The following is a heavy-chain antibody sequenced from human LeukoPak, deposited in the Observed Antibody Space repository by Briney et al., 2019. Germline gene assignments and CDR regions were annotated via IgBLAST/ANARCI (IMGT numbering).Heavy chain of an antibody. V-gene: IGHV4-38-2*02. D-gene: IGHD1-1*01. CDR2: IYHSGST. CDR1: GYSISSGYY. J-gene: IGHJ4*02. CDR3: ARATGSKSLAFDY. Sequence: SETLSLTCTVSGYSISSGYYWGWIRQPPGKGLEWIGSIYHSGSTYYNPSLKSRVTISVDTSKNQFSLKLSSVTAADTAVYYCARATGSKSLAFDYWGQGTLVTVSS.